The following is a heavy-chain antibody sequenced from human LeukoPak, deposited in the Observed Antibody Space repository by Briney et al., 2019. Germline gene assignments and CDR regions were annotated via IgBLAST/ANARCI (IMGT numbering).Heavy chain of an antibody. D-gene: IGHD3-10*01. V-gene: IGHV3-30-3*01. J-gene: IGHJ4*02. Sequence: GGSLRLSCAASGFSFSTYAMPWVRQAPGKRLEWVAVISYDGSSKYYADSVKGRFTISRDNSKNTLYLQMNSLRADDTAVYYCARDGEFYGRIYYFDYWGQGTLVTVSS. CDR1: GFSFSTYA. CDR3: ARDGEFYGRIYYFDY. CDR2: ISYDGSSK.